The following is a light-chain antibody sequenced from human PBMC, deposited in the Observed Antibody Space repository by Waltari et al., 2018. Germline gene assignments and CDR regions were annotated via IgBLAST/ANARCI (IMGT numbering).Light chain of an antibody. CDR1: QNVSSY. Sequence: EIVLTQSPATLSLSPGERATLSCRASQNVSSYLAWYQQKPGQAPRLLIYDASNSATGIPARFSGGGSGTDFTLTISSLEPEDFAVYYCQQRGNWPPITFGQGTRLEIK. J-gene: IGKJ5*01. CDR2: DAS. CDR3: QQRGNWPPIT. V-gene: IGKV3-11*01.